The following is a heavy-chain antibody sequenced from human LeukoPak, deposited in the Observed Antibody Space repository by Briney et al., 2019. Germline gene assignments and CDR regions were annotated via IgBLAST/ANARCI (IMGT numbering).Heavy chain of an antibody. D-gene: IGHD6-19*01. V-gene: IGHV3-9*01. Sequence: GGPLRLSCAGSGFIFNNYAMHWVRQPPGKGLEWVSGISWNSGSIDYADSVKGRFTISRDNAKNSLYLQMNSLRVEDTAFYYCAKDNRRHYTSGPNPDSLHWGQGALVTVSS. CDR1: GFIFNNYA. CDR2: ISWNSGSI. CDR3: AKDNRRHYTSGPNPDSLH. J-gene: IGHJ4*02.